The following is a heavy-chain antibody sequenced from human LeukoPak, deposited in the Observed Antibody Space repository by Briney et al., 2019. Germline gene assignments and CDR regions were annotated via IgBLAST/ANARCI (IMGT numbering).Heavy chain of an antibody. CDR3: AREESDYYDSSGYPDY. Sequence: SETLSLTCAVSGGSISSSNWWSWVRQPPGKGLERIGEIYHSGSTNYNPSLKSRVTISVDKSKNQFSLKLSSVTAADTAVYYCAREESDYYDSSGYPDYWGQGTLVTVSS. J-gene: IGHJ4*02. D-gene: IGHD3-22*01. CDR1: GGSISSSNW. V-gene: IGHV4-4*02. CDR2: IYHSGST.